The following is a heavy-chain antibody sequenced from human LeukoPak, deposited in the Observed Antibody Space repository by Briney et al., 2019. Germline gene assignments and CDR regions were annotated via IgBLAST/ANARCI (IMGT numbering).Heavy chain of an antibody. V-gene: IGHV4-61*01. CDR2: IYYSGST. J-gene: IGHJ4*02. CDR1: GYSISSGYY. CDR3: ARTYSSSFDY. D-gene: IGHD6-6*01. Sequence: PSETLSLTCAVSGYSISSGYYWGWIRQPPGKGLEWIGYIYYSGSTNYNPSLKSRVTISVDTSKNQFSLKLSSVTAADTAVYYCARTYSSSFDYWGQGTLVTVSS.